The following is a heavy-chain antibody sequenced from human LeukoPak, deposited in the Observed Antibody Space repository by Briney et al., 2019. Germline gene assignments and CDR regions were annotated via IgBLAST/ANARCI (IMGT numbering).Heavy chain of an antibody. Sequence: SETLSLTCAVYGGSFSGYYWSWIRQPPGKGLEWIGEINHSGSTNYNPSLKSRVTISVDTSKNQFSLHLNSVTPEDTAVYYCARAVKGYFYVMDVWGQGTTVTVSS. CDR2: INHSGST. D-gene: IGHD4-17*01. CDR1: GGSFSGYY. J-gene: IGHJ6*02. CDR3: ARAVKGYFYVMDV. V-gene: IGHV4-34*01.